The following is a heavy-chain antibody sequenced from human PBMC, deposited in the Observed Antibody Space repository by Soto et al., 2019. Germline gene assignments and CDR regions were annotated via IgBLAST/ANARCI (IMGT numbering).Heavy chain of an antibody. Sequence: QVQLVESGGGVVQPGRSLRLACAASGFTFSSYAMHWVRQAPGKGLEWVAVISYDGSNKYYADYVKGRFTISRDNSKNTLYLQMNSLSSEDTAVYYCARDPLLGELSDFDYWVQRTLVTVSS. D-gene: IGHD3-16*02. V-gene: IGHV3-30-3*01. CDR2: ISYDGSNK. CDR3: ARDPLLGELSDFDY. J-gene: IGHJ4*02. CDR1: GFTFSSYA.